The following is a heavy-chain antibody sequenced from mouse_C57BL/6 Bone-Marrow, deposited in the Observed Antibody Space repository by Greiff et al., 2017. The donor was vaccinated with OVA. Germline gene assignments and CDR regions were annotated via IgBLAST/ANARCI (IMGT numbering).Heavy chain of an antibody. Sequence: QVQLQQSGPGLVQPSQSLSITCTVSGFSLTSYGVHWVRQSPGKGLEWLGVIWSGGSTDYNAAFISRLSISKDNTKSQVFFKMNSLQADETAIYYCARNGILRSFAYWGQGTLVTVSA. CDR3: ARNGILRSFAY. D-gene: IGHD1-1*01. CDR2: IWSGGST. V-gene: IGHV2-2*01. CDR1: GFSLTSYG. J-gene: IGHJ3*01.